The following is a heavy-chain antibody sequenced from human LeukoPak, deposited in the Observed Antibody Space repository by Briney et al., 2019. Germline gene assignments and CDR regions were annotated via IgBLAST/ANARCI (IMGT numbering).Heavy chain of an antibody. CDR2: IWYDGSNK. Sequence: GRSLRLSCAASGFTFSSYGMHWVRQAPGKGLEWVAVIWYDGSNKYYADSVKGRFTISRDNSKNTLYLQMNSLRAEDTAVYYCARKGRYCSSTSCHHYYYYMDVWGKGTTATVSS. D-gene: IGHD2-2*01. CDR3: ARKGRYCSSTSCHHYYYYMDV. V-gene: IGHV3-33*01. CDR1: GFTFSSYG. J-gene: IGHJ6*03.